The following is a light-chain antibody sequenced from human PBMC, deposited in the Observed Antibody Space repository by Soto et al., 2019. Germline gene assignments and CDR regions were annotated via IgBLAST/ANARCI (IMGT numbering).Light chain of an antibody. J-gene: IGKJ4*01. Sequence: DIQMTQSPSSLSAYVGDRVTIXXRASQGIRNDLGWYQQKPGKAPKXMIYAASSFQSGVPSRFSGSGAGTEFTLTISSLEPEDFATYYCLQHNNYPFTFGGGTKVDIK. CDR2: AAS. CDR3: LQHNNYPFT. CDR1: QGIRND. V-gene: IGKV1-17*01.